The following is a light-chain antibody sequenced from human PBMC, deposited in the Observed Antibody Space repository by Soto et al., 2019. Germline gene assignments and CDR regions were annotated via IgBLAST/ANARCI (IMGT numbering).Light chain of an antibody. CDR3: QQYGSSYPWT. V-gene: IGKV3-20*01. Sequence: EIVLTQSPGTLSLSPGERASLSCRASQSVNSNYLAWYQQKPGQAPRLLIYGASTRATGIPDRFSGSGSGTDFTLTIRRLEPEDFAVYYCQQYGSSYPWTFGQGTKVDNK. CDR1: QSVNSNY. J-gene: IGKJ1*01. CDR2: GAS.